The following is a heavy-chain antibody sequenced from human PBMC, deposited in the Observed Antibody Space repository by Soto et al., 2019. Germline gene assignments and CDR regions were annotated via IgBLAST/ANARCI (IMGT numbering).Heavy chain of an antibody. CDR2: ISYDGSSK. D-gene: IGHD6-6*01. J-gene: IGHJ4*02. V-gene: IGHV3-30*03. CDR3: ASLPLGFDY. CDR1: GFTFSDYG. Sequence: GGSLRLSCAASGFTFSDYGMHWVRQAPGKGLEWLAVISYDGSSKYYADSVKGRFTISRDNSKNTLYLQMNSLRAEDTAVYYCASLPLGFDYWGQGTLVTVSS.